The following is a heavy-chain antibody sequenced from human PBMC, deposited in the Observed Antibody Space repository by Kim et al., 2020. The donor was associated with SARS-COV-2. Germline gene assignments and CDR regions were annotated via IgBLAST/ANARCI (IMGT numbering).Heavy chain of an antibody. Sequence: LYYRASTNYHPALKRRVTISVDTSKNQFSLKLSSVTAADTAVYYCARGFDLWGRGTLVTVSS. CDR3: ARGFDL. J-gene: IGHJ2*01. CDR2: LYYRAST. V-gene: IGHV4-59*09.